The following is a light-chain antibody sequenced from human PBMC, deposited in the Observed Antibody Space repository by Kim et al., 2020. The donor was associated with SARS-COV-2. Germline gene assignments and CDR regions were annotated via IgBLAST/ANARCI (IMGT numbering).Light chain of an antibody. CDR1: RPNLGSHF. V-gene: IGLV1-44*01. CDR2: SDD. CDR3: ATWDQSLNGWV. Sequence: GQKFTSLYSGSRPNLGSHFVNWFQQLPGTAPNPLLHSDDRRPAGVPDRFSGSRSGASASLAISGLQSEDGADYYCATWDQSLNGWVFGGGTQLTVL. J-gene: IGLJ7*01.